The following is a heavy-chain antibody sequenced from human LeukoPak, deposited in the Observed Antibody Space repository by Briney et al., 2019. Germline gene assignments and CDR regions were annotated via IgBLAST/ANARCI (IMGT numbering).Heavy chain of an antibody. J-gene: IGHJ2*01. CDR2: IIQGGSEK. Sequence: GGSLKLSCAASGFPFSNYWMTWVRQAPGKGLEWVASIIQGGSEKYYVESVKGRFTISRDNAKNSLYLQMNSLRAEDTTVYYCARGSYFDTSGYVNWYFDLWGRGTLVTVSS. CDR1: GFPFSNYW. V-gene: IGHV3-7*01. CDR3: ARGSYFDTSGYVNWYFDL. D-gene: IGHD3-22*01.